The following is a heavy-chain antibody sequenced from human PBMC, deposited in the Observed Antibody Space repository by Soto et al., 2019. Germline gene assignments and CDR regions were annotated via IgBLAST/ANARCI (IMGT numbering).Heavy chain of an antibody. CDR1: GFSLTTSGMS. Sequence: SGPTLVNPTQTLTLTCTFSGFSLTTSGMSVTWIRQSPGKALQWLALIDGNDHKYYNSSLRTRLTLSTDTSKNHVVLTMTNMDLMDTGSYFCARLMKGGNSDWIQIACWGQ. CDR2: IDGNDHK. V-gene: IGHV2-70*01. CDR3: ARLMKGGNSDWIQIAC. J-gene: IGHJ4*02. D-gene: IGHD3-9*01.